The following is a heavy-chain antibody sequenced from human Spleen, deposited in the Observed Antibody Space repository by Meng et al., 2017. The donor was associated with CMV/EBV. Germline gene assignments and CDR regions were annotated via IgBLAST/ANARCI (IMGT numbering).Heavy chain of an antibody. V-gene: IGHV3-21*01. CDR2: ISSSSSYI. J-gene: IGHJ6*02. D-gene: IGHD3-3*01. CDR3: AREAYYDFWSGYYSTQYYGMDV. CDR1: GFTFSSYS. Sequence: GGSLRLSCAASGFTFSSYSMNWVRQAPGKGLEWVSSISSSSSYICYADSVKGRFTISRDNAKNSLYLQMNSLRAEDTAVYYCAREAYYDFWSGYYSTQYYGMDVWGQGTTVTVSS.